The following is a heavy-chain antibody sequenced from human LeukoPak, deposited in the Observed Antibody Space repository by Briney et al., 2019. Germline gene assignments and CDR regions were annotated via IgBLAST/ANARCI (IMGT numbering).Heavy chain of an antibody. CDR3: ANDRGPFY. CDR1: GFTFRSYA. D-gene: IGHD3-10*01. V-gene: IGHV3-30*18. Sequence: GGSLRLSCAASGFTFRSYAMHWVRQAPGKGLEWVAVISYDAINKYYADSVKGRFTISRDNSKNTLYLQMNSLRAEDTAVYYCANDRGPFYWGQGTLVTVSS. CDR2: ISYDAINK. J-gene: IGHJ4*02.